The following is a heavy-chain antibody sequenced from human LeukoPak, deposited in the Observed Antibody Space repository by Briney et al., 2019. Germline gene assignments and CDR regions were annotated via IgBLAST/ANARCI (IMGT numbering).Heavy chain of an antibody. CDR2: MKNKNDGGTA. V-gene: IGHV3-15*01. CDR3: AKERTVVYGIDV. D-gene: IGHD4-23*01. CDR1: GFTFSNAW. J-gene: IGHJ6*02. Sequence: PGGSLELSFAASGFTFSNAWRSWVRQAPGKGWEWGGSMKNKNDGGTADYATVVKGIFTITRNDSKNTLYLQMNSMKTEDTALYYSAKERTVVYGIDVWGQGTTVTVSS.